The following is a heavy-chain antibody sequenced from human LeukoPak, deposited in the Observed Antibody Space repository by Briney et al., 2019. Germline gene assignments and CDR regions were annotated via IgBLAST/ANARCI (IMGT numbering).Heavy chain of an antibody. Sequence: PGVSLRLSCTASGFIFSNYWMTWVRQAPGKGLEWVAQINQDGSKEYYLDSVKARFSISRDNARNSLSLQMNSLRAEDTAVYYCVRDGGVSGYDLLDYWGQGTLATVSS. J-gene: IGHJ4*02. CDR2: INQDGSKE. CDR1: GFIFSNYW. V-gene: IGHV3-7*01. D-gene: IGHD5-12*01. CDR3: VRDGGVSGYDLLDY.